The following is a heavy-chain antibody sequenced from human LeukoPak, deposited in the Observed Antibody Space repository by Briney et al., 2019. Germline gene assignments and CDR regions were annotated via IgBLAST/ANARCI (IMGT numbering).Heavy chain of an antibody. Sequence: ASVKVSCKASGYTFTSYYVHWVRQAPGQGLEWMGIINPSGGSTGYAQKFQGRVTMTRDTSTSTVYMELSSLRSEDTAVYYCARGTMIAVIKSAPNDFWGQGTLVTVSS. D-gene: IGHD3-22*01. CDR2: INPSGGST. CDR3: ARGTMIAVIKSAPNDF. J-gene: IGHJ4*02. CDR1: GYTFTSYY. V-gene: IGHV1-46*01.